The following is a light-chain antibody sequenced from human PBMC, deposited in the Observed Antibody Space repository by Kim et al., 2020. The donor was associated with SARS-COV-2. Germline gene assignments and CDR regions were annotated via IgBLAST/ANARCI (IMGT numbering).Light chain of an antibody. V-gene: IGKV3-11*01. Sequence: WSTGERATISCRASQNIATYLVWYQQKAGQAPRLLMYDAFKRATGIPTRFSGSGSGTDFTLTINSLEPEDFAVYYCKQRRNWPITFGQGTRLEIK. CDR2: DAF. J-gene: IGKJ5*01. CDR1: QNIATY. CDR3: KQRRNWPIT.